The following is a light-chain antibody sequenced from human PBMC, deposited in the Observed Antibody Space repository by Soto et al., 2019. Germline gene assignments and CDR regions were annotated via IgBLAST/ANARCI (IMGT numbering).Light chain of an antibody. J-gene: IGLJ2*01. CDR3: AAWDDSLYVV. CDR2: SNN. V-gene: IGLV1-44*01. Sequence: QSVLTQPPSASGTPGQRVTISCSGSSSNIGSNTVNWYQQLPGMAPKLLIYSNNQRPSGVPDRFSGSKSGTSASLAISGLQSEDEADYYCAAWDDSLYVVFGGGTKLTVL. CDR1: SSNIGSNT.